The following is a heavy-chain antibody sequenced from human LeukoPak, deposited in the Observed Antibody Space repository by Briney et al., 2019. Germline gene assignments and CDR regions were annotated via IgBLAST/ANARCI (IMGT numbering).Heavy chain of an antibody. CDR2: ISGSGGST. D-gene: IGHD3-3*01. CDR1: GFTFSGFA. V-gene: IGHV3-23*01. J-gene: IGHJ4*02. CDR3: AKGVGFWSGYPLDY. Sequence: GGSLRLPCAASGFTFSGFAMSWVRQAPGKGLEWVSAISGSGGSTYYADSVKGRFTISRDNSKNTLYLQMNSLRAEDTAVYYCAKGVGFWSGYPLDYWGQGTLVTVSS.